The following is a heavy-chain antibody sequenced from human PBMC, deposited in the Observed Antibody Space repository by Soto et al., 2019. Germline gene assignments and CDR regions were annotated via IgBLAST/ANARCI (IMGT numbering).Heavy chain of an antibody. J-gene: IGHJ4*02. CDR1: GFTFSSYA. CDR3: ARSAVAGNGLDY. Sequence: GGSLRLSCAASGFTFSSYAMHWVRQAPGKGLEWVAVISYDGSNKYYADSVKGRFTISRDNSKNTLYLQMNSLRAEDTAVYYCARSAVAGNGLDYWGQGTLVTVSS. D-gene: IGHD6-19*01. CDR2: ISYDGSNK. V-gene: IGHV3-30*04.